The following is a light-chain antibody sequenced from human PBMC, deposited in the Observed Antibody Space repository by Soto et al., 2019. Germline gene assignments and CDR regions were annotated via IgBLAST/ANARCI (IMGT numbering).Light chain of an antibody. CDR1: QSISTY. V-gene: IGKV1-39*01. J-gene: IGKJ2*01. CDR3: QQTYSDPYT. Sequence: DIPMTQSPSSLSASVGDRVTITCRAGQSISTYLNWYQQRPGKAPNLLIYGASSLQSGVPSRFSGSRSGTDFTLTISGLQPEDSASYYCQQTYSDPYTFGQGTKLEI. CDR2: GAS.